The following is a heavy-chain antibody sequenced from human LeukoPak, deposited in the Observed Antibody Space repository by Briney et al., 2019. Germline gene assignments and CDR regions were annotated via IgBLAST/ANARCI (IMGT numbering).Heavy chain of an antibody. V-gene: IGHV4-39*01. CDR2: IYYSGST. J-gene: IGHJ4*02. CDR3: ARHFTATSDY. D-gene: IGHD5-18*01. CDR1: GGSISSSSYY. Sequence: SEALSHTCTLYGGSISSSSYYWGWIRQTPGKGLEWIGSIYYSGSTYYNPSLKSRVTISVDTSKNQFSLKLSSVTAADTAVYYCARHFTATSDYWGQGTLVTVSS.